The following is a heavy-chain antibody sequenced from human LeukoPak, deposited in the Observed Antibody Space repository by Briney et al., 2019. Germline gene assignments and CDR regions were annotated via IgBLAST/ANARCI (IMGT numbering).Heavy chain of an antibody. CDR1: GGSISSYY. J-gene: IGHJ4*02. V-gene: IGHV4-59*01. CDR3: ARALDSSGWYFDY. D-gene: IGHD6-19*01. Sequence: PSETLSLTCTASGGSISSYYWSWIRQPPGKGLEWIGYIYYSGSTNYNPSLKSRVTISVDTSKNQFSLKLSSVTAADTAVYYCARALDSSGWYFDYWGQGTLVTVSS. CDR2: IYYSGST.